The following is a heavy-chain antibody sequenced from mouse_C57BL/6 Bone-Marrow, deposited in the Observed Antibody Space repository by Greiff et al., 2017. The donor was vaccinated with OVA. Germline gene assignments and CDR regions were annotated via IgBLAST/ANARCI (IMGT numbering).Heavy chain of an antibody. V-gene: IGHV1-39*01. D-gene: IGHD2-3*01. Sequence: VHVKQSRPELVKPGASVKISCKASGYSFTDYNMNWVKQSNGKSLEWIGVINPNYGTTSYNQKFKGKATLTVDQSSSTAYMQLNSLTSEDSAVYYCARRRLLRYFDVWGTGTTVTVSS. CDR3: ARRRLLRYFDV. CDR1: GYSFTDYN. J-gene: IGHJ1*03. CDR2: INPNYGTT.